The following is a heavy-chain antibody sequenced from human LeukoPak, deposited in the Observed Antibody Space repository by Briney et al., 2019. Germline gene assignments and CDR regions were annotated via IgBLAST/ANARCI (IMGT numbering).Heavy chain of an antibody. J-gene: IGHJ4*02. CDR3: ARDLTVGPTTDYFDY. CDR1: GFTFDDYA. Sequence: GGSLRLSCVACGFTFDDYAMHWVRQAPGRGLEWVSGISWNSGSISYADSVKGRFTISRDNAKNSLYLQMNSLRAEDTAVYYCARDLTVGPTTDYFDYWGQGTLVTVSS. CDR2: ISWNSGSI. D-gene: IGHD1-26*01. V-gene: IGHV3-9*01.